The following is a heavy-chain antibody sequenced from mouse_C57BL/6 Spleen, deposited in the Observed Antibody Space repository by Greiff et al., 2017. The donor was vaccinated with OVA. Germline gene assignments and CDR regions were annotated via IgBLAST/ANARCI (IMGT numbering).Heavy chain of an antibody. CDR2: ISSGSSTI. V-gene: IGHV5-17*01. CDR3: ARQDYYGSSYWYFDV. D-gene: IGHD1-1*01. CDR1: GFTFSDYG. Sequence: EVKLMESGGGLVKPGGSLKLSCAASGFTFSDYGMHWVRQAPEKGLEWVAYISSGSSTIYYADTVKGRFTISRDNAKNTLFLQMTSLRSEDTAMYYCARQDYYGSSYWYFDVWGTGTTVTVSS. J-gene: IGHJ1*03.